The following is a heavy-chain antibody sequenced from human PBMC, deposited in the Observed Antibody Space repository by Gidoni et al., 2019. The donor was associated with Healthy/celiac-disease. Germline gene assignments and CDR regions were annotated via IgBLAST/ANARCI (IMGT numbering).Heavy chain of an antibody. Sequence: EVQLLESGGGLVQPGGSLRLSCAASGFPFSSYAMSWVRQAPGKGLEWVSAISGSGGSTYYADSVKGRFTISRDNSKNTLYLQMNSLRAEDTAVYYCAKFSVLRFLEWLSASFDYWGQGTLVTVSS. D-gene: IGHD3-3*01. V-gene: IGHV3-23*01. CDR2: ISGSGGST. CDR1: GFPFSSYA. J-gene: IGHJ4*02. CDR3: AKFSVLRFLEWLSASFDY.